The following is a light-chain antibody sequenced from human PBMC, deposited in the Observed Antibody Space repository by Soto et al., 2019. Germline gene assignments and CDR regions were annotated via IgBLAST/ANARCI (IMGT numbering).Light chain of an antibody. V-gene: IGLV7-43*01. J-gene: IGLJ2*01. CDR2: STN. Sequence: QPVVTQEPSLTMSPGGTVTLTCASSTGAVTTDYYPNWFQQKPGQAPRALIYSTNKKHSWTPDRFSGSLLGGNAALTLSGVQPEDEAEYYCLLYYGDIGVFGGGTKLTVL. CDR1: TGAVTTDYY. CDR3: LLYYGDIGV.